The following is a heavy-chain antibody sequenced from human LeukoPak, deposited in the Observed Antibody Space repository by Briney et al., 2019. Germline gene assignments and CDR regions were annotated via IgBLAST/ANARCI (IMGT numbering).Heavy chain of an antibody. J-gene: IGHJ4*02. CDR2: ISGSGGST. Sequence: GGSLRLSCAASGLTVTDNYFSWVRQAPGKGLEWVSGISGSGGSTYYADSVKGRFTISRDNSKNTLYLQMNSLRAEDTAVYYCTKDHTLYCSSTSCYAPSFDYWGQGTLVTVSS. CDR3: TKDHTLYCSSTSCYAPSFDY. D-gene: IGHD2-2*01. CDR1: GLTVTDNY. V-gene: IGHV3-23*01.